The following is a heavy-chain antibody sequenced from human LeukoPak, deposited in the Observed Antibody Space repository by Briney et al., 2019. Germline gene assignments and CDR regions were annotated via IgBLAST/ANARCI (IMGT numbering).Heavy chain of an antibody. CDR3: ARHGRFMIMFGGDIVNWIDP. J-gene: IGHJ5*02. CDR2: IYYNGAT. Sequence: SETLSLTCTVSGGSINSSLYYWGWIRQPPGKGLEWIGTIYYNGATYYNLSLTSRVTISVDTSKNQFSLKLRSVTAADTAVYYCARHGRFMIMFGGDIVNWIDPWGQGTLVTVSS. V-gene: IGHV4-39*01. D-gene: IGHD3-16*02. CDR1: GGSINSSLYY.